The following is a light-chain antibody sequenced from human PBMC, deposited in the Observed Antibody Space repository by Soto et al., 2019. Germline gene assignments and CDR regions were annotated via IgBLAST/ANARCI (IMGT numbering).Light chain of an antibody. J-gene: IGKJ5*01. Sequence: EIVMTQSPATLSVSPGERVDLSCRASQSVNSDLAWYQQKPGQAPRLLIYDASHRAAGIPARFSGSGFGTDFTLTISSLEPEDAAVYYCQQYNNWPPITFGQGTRLEIK. CDR1: QSVNSD. CDR2: DAS. CDR3: QQYNNWPPIT. V-gene: IGKV3D-15*01.